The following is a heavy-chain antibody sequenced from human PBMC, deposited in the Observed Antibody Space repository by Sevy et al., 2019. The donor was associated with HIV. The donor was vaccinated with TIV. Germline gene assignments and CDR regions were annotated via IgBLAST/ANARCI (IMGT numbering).Heavy chain of an antibody. J-gene: IGHJ4*02. D-gene: IGHD3-10*01. V-gene: IGHV3-23*01. CDR1: GLTFSRPA. CDR3: AKDFSGDSGSYPRHFDI. CDR2: ISGSGGST. Sequence: GGSLRLSCAASGLTFSRPAMSWVRQAPGKGLEWVSAISGSGGSTYYADSAKGRFTISRDNSKNTLYLQMNILRVEDTAVYYCAKDFSGDSGSYPRHFDIWGQGTLVTVSS.